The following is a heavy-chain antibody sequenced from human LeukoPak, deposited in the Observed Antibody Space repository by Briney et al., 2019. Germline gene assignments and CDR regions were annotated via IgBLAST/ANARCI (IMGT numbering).Heavy chain of an antibody. J-gene: IGHJ3*02. CDR3: ASQTLAVAKDAFDI. V-gene: IGHV1-2*04. CDR1: GYTFTGYY. Sequence: ASVKVSCKASGYTFTGYYMHWVRQAPGQGLEWMGWINPNSGGTNYAQKFQGWVTMTRDTSISTAYMELSRLRSDDTAVYYCASQTLAVAKDAFDIWGQGTMVTVSS. D-gene: IGHD6-19*01. CDR2: INPNSGGT.